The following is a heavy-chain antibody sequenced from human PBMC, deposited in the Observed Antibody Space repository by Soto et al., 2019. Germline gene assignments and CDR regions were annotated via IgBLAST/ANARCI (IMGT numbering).Heavy chain of an antibody. CDR3: ARTRSIAAAGSFDY. Sequence: ASVKVSFKASGYTFTSYAMHWLRQAPGQRLEWMGWINAGNGNTKYSQKFQGRVTITRDTSASTAYMELSSLRSGDTAVYYCARTRSIAAAGSFDYWGQGTLVTVSS. J-gene: IGHJ4*02. V-gene: IGHV1-3*01. CDR2: INAGNGNT. CDR1: GYTFTSYA. D-gene: IGHD6-13*01.